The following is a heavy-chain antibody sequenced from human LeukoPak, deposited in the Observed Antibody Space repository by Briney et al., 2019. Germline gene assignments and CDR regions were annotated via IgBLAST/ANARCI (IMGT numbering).Heavy chain of an antibody. CDR1: GYSFTSYW. CDR2: IYPGDSDT. D-gene: IGHD1-26*01. V-gene: IGHV5-51*01. CDR3: ARLTFTMGPLVGASDAFDI. J-gene: IGHJ3*02. Sequence: GESLKISCKGSGYSFTSYWIGWVRQMPGKGLEWMGIIYPGDSDTRYSPSFQGQVTISADKSISTAYLQWSSLKASDTAMYYCARLTFTMGPLVGASDAFDIWGQGTMVTVSS.